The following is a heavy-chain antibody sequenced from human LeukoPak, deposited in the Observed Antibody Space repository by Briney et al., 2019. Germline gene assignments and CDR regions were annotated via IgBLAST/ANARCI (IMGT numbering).Heavy chain of an antibody. CDR3: ARVTTGEQYFDY. J-gene: IGHJ4*02. D-gene: IGHD4-17*01. CDR1: GGSISSSNW. V-gene: IGHV4-4*02. Sequence: SSETLSLTCAVSGGSISSSNWWSWVRQPPVKGLEWIGEIYHSGSTNYNPSLKSRVTVSVDKSKNQFSLKLSSVTAADTAVYYCARVTTGEQYFDYWGQGTLVTVSS. CDR2: IYHSGST.